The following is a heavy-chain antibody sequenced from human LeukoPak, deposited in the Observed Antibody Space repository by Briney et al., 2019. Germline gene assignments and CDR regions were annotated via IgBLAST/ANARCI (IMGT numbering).Heavy chain of an antibody. V-gene: IGHV3-23*01. J-gene: IGHJ5*02. CDR2: ISGSGATT. CDR3: AKGKSSSSWNWFDP. Sequence: PGGSLRLSCAASGFTFSSYAMTWVRQAPGKGLEWVSGISGSGATTYYADSVKGRFTISRDNSKNTLYLQLNSLRADDTAVYYCAKGKSSSSWNWFDPWGQGILVTVSS. D-gene: IGHD6-13*01. CDR1: GFTFSSYA.